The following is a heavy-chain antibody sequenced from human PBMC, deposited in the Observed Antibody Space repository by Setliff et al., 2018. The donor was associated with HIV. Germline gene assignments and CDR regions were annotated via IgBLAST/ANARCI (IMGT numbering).Heavy chain of an antibody. CDR2: IIPIFGTA. Sequence: WASVKVSCKASGGTFSSYAISWVRQAPGQGLEWMGGIIPIFGTANYAQKFQGRVTITTDESTSIAYMELSSLRSEDTAVYYCARSYSSGWYGPPGAFDIWGQGTMVTVSS. V-gene: IGHV1-69*05. CDR3: ARSYSSGWYGPPGAFDI. CDR1: GGTFSSYA. J-gene: IGHJ3*02. D-gene: IGHD6-19*01.